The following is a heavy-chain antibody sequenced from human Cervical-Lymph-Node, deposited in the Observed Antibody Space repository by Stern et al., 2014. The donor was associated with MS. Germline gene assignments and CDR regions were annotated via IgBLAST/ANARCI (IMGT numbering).Heavy chain of an antibody. Sequence: EVQLVESGGGLVQPGGSLRLSCAASGFSFSSYWMHWVRQAPGKGLGGVSRMDSDGSPTGYADSVKGRSTISRDNAKNTLYLQMNSLRAEDTAVYYCATLGWADYWGQGTLVTVSS. CDR2: MDSDGSPT. J-gene: IGHJ4*02. CDR1: GFSFSSYW. V-gene: IGHV3-74*02. D-gene: IGHD5-24*01. CDR3: ATLGWADY.